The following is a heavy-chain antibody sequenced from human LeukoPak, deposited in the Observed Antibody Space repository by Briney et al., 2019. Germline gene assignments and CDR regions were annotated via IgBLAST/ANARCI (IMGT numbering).Heavy chain of an antibody. Sequence: GGSLRLSCAASGFTFSIYGMNWVRQAPGEGLEWVASISSDSTNIYYTDSVKGRFTISRDNAKNSLYLQMNSLILEDTAVYYSARDGSGSGDYWGQGTLVTVSS. D-gene: IGHD2-15*01. J-gene: IGHJ4*02. CDR1: GFTFSIYG. V-gene: IGHV3-21*01. CDR3: ARDGSGSGDY. CDR2: ISSDSTNI.